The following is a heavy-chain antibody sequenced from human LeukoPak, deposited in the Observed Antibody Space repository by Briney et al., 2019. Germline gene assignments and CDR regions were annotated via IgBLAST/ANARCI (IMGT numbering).Heavy chain of an antibody. V-gene: IGHV1-18*01. J-gene: IGHJ4*02. CDR3: VRDPATVTMGSCFDS. Sequence: GASVKVSCKSSGYTFTSFGISWVRQAPGQGLEWMAWISGYNGKTNYAQKFQGRVTLTTDTPTNTAYMELTRLRPDDTAVYYCVRDPATVTMGSCFDSWGQGTLVTVSS. D-gene: IGHD4-17*01. CDR2: ISGYNGKT. CDR1: GYTFTSFG.